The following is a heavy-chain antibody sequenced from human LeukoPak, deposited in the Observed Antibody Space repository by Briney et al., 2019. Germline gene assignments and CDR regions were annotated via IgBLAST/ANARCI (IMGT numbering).Heavy chain of an antibody. D-gene: IGHD1-20*01. V-gene: IGHV3-23*01. CDR3: ARRYNSYYFDY. CDR2: ISGSGGST. CDR1: GFTFSSYA. Sequence: GGSLRLSYAASGFTFSSYAMSWVRQAPGKGLEWVSAISGSGGSTYYADSVKGRFTISRDNSKNTLYLQMNSLRAEDTAVYFCARRYNSYYFDYWGQGTLVTVSS. J-gene: IGHJ4*02.